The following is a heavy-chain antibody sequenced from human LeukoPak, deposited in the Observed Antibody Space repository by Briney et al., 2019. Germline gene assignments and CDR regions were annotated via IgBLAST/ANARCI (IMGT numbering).Heavy chain of an antibody. Sequence: ASVKVSCKASGYTFINYYLHWVRQAPGQGLEWMGWINPNSGGTNYAQKFQGRGTMTRDTSISTAYMELSRLRSDDTAVYYCARDSSGGYAPYYEIDYWGEGTLVTVSS. D-gene: IGHD2/OR15-2a*01. CDR3: ARDSSGGYAPYYEIDY. CDR1: GYTFINYY. J-gene: IGHJ4*02. V-gene: IGHV1-2*02. CDR2: INPNSGGT.